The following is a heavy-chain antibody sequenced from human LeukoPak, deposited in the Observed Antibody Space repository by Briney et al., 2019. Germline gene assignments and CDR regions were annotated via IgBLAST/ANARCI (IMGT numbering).Heavy chain of an antibody. V-gene: IGHV6-1*01. D-gene: IGHD2-15*01. CDR2: TYYRSKWYN. J-gene: IGHJ4*02. CDR3: AREWADGSPLSHFPDY. Sequence: SQTLSLTCAISGDSVSSNSAAWNWIRQSPSRGLEWLGRTYYRSKWYNDYAVSVKSRITINPDTSKNPFSLQLNSVTPEATAVYNCAREWADGSPLSHFPDYWGEGTLVTVSS. CDR1: GDSVSSNSAA.